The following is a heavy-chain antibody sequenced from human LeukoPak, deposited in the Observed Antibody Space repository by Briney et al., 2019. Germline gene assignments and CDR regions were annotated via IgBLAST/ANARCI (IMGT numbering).Heavy chain of an antibody. CDR1: GYTFPSYG. D-gene: IGHD4-17*01. J-gene: IGHJ4*02. V-gene: IGHV1-18*01. CDR2: ISAYNGNT. CDR3: ARDMIPNDYGDNHLDY. Sequence: ASVRVSCKASGYTFPSYGISWVRPAPGQGLEWMGWISAYNGNTNYAQKLQGRVTMTTDTSTSTAYMELRSLRSDDTAVYYCARDMIPNDYGDNHLDYWGQGTLVTVSS.